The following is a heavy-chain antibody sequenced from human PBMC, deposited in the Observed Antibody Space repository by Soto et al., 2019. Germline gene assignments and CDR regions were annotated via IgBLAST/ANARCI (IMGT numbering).Heavy chain of an antibody. V-gene: IGHV1-18*04. CDR3: ARDSPVYDFWSGYYINFDY. CDR2: ISAYNGNT. D-gene: IGHD3-3*01. Sequence: ASVKVSCKASGYTFTSYGISWVRQAPGQGLEWMGWISAYNGNTNYAQKLQGRVTMTTDTSTSTAYMELRSLRSDDTAVYYCARDSPVYDFWSGYYINFDYWGQGTPVTVSS. CDR1: GYTFTSYG. J-gene: IGHJ4*02.